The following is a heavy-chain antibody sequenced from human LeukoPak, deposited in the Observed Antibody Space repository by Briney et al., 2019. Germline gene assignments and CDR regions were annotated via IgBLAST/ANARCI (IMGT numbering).Heavy chain of an antibody. CDR3: ARGRGEGY. V-gene: IGHV3-9*01. J-gene: IGHJ4*02. CDR1: GFTFDDYA. Sequence: GGSLRLSCAASGFTFDDYAMHWVRQAPGKGLEWVSGIAWNSGYIGYAASVKGRFTISRDNAKNSLYLQMNSLRAEDTAVYYCARGRGEGYWGQGTLVTVSS. CDR2: IAWNSGYI.